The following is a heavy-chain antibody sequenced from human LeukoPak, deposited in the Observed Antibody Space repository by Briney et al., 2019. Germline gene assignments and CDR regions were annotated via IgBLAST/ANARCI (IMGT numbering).Heavy chain of an antibody. CDR3: ATPEYQGVYSRGWYVH. CDR2: IYHSGST. Sequence: SETLSLTCAVSGYSISSYYYCGWIRPPPGEGLEWIGIIYHSGSTYYNPSLKSRVTISVDTSKNQFSLKLSSVTAGDTAVYYCATPEYQGVYSRGWYVHWGQGTLVTVSS. CDR1: GYSISSYYY. V-gene: IGHV4-38-2*01. D-gene: IGHD6-19*01. J-gene: IGHJ4*02.